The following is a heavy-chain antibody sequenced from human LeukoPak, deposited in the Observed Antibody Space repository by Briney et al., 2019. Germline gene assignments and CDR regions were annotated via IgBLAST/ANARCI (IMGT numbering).Heavy chain of an antibody. D-gene: IGHD3-10*01. CDR2: IRPDSGGT. CDR3: ARVGYGFGEILNFDY. V-gene: IGHV1-2*02. CDR1: GYTFTGYY. J-gene: IGHJ4*02. Sequence: GASVKVSCKASGYTFTGYYMHWVRQAPGQGLEWMGWIRPDSGGTNDAQSFQGRVTMTRDTSISTVYMELTSLRSDDTAVYYCARVGYGFGEILNFDYWGQGTLVTVSS.